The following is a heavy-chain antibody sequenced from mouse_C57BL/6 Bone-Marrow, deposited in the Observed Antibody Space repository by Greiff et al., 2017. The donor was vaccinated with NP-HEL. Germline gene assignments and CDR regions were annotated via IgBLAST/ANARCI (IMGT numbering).Heavy chain of an antibody. CDR2: IDPNSGGT. CDR3: ARDYYGSRGWYVDV. V-gene: IGHV1-72*01. D-gene: IGHD1-1*01. CDR1: GYTFTSYW. J-gene: IGHJ1*03. Sequence: QVQLQQPGADLVKPGASVKLSCKASGYTFTSYWMHWVKQRPGRGLEWIGRIDPNSGGTKFNEKFKTKATLTVDKPSSTAYMQLSSLTSEDSAVYVCARDYYGSRGWYVDVWGTGTSVTVSS.